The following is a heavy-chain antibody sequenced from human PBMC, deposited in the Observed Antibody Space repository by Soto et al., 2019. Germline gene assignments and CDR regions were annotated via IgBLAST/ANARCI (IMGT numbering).Heavy chain of an antibody. CDR3: ARDHFKGSGSYYFDY. Sequence: QVQLVESGGGVVQPGRSLRLSCAASGFTFSSYGMHWVRQAPGKGLEWVAVIWYDGSNKYYADSVKGRFTISRDNSKNTLYLQMNSLRAEDTAVYYCARDHFKGSGSYYFDYWGQGTLVTVSS. V-gene: IGHV3-33*01. D-gene: IGHD3-10*01. J-gene: IGHJ4*02. CDR2: IWYDGSNK. CDR1: GFTFSSYG.